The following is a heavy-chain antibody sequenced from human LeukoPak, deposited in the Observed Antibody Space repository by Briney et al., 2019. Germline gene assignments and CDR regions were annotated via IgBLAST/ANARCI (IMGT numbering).Heavy chain of an antibody. CDR2: IYHSGKT. CDR1: GYSISSGYY. J-gene: IGHJ5*02. V-gene: IGHV4-38-2*02. Sequence: PSETLSLTCTVSGYSISSGYYWDWIRQPPGKGLEWIGTIYHSGKTYYNASLNSRVTISADTSKNQFSLKLSSVTAADTAVYYCARKLGEVDYGNNWFDPWGQGTLVTVSS. CDR3: ARKLGEVDYGNNWFDP. D-gene: IGHD3-16*01.